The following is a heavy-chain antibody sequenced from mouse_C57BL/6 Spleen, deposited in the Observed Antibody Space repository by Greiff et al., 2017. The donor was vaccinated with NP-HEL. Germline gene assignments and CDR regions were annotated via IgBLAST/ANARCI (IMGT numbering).Heavy chain of an antibody. CDR3: ARERDYGSSPAWFAY. V-gene: IGHV1-55*01. D-gene: IGHD1-1*01. CDR1: GYTFTSYW. CDR2: IYPGSGST. J-gene: IGHJ3*01. Sequence: VQLQQPGAELVKPGASVKMSCKASGYTFTSYWITWVKQRPGQGLEWIGDIYPGSGSTNYNEKFKSKATLTVDTSSSTAYMQLSSLTSEDSAVYYCARERDYGSSPAWFAYWGQGTLVTVSA.